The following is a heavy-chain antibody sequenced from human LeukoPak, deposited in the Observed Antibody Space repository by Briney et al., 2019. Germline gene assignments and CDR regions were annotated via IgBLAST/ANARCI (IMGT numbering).Heavy chain of an antibody. V-gene: IGHV3-23*01. Sequence: GGSLRPSCAASGFTFSSYDMTWVRQAPGRGLEWVSSIRPSGDNTYYGDSVKGRFTISRDNSKNTVYLQMNNMRVDDTAIYYCARVAGWHWFDPWGQGTLVTVSS. J-gene: IGHJ5*02. D-gene: IGHD6-19*01. CDR2: IRPSGDNT. CDR1: GFTFSSYD. CDR3: ARVAGWHWFDP.